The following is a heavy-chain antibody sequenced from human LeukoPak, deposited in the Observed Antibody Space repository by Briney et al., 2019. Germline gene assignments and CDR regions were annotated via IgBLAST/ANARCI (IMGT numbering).Heavy chain of an antibody. J-gene: IGHJ4*02. CDR1: GFTFSTYG. V-gene: IGHV3-33*01. D-gene: IGHD2-2*01. CDR2: IWYDGSNK. CDR3: ARAEDCSSTSCYGGDFDY. Sequence: GGSLRLSCAASGFTFSTYGIHWVRQAPGKGLEWVAVIWYDGSNKFYADSVKGRFTISRDNSKNTLYLQMNSLRAEDTAVYYCARAEDCSSTSCYGGDFDYWGQGTLVTVSS.